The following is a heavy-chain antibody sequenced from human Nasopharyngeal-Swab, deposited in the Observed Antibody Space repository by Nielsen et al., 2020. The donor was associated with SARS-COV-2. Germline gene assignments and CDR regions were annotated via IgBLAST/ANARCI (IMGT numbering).Heavy chain of an antibody. D-gene: IGHD3-22*01. CDR1: GGSISGDGHS. CDR3: ASSLGSYYDSSGYYVGPLDF. V-gene: IGHV4-30-2*01. J-gene: IGHJ4*02. Sequence: SETLSLTCAVSGGSISGDGHSWNWVRQPPGKGLEWIGYIYSSGSTDYNPSLKSRVTISVDRSKNLFSLKLTSVTAADTAVYYCASSLGSYYDSSGYYVGPLDFWGQGTLVTVSS. CDR2: IYSSGST.